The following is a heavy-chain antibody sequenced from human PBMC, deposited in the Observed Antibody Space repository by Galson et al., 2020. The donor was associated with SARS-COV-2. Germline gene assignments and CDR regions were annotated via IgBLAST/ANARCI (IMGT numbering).Heavy chain of an antibody. D-gene: IGHD6-6*01. CDR3: ARAGGYSSSSNWFDP. V-gene: IGHV4-61*02. CDR1: GGSISSGSYY. Sequence: SETLSLTCTVSGGSISSGSYYWSWIRQPAGKGLEWIGRIYTSGSTNYNPSLKSRVTISVDTSKNQFSLKLSSVTAADTAVYYCARAGGYSSSSNWFDPWGQGTLVTVSS. J-gene: IGHJ5*02. CDR2: IYTSGST.